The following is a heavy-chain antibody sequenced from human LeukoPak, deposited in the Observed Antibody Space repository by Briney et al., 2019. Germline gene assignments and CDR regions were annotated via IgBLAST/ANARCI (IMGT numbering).Heavy chain of an antibody. D-gene: IGHD3-10*01. Sequence: SETLSLTCTVSGGSITSYTYYWGWIRQPPGKGLVWIGSMSYSGSSYYNPSLKSRVTISLDTSKNQFSLKLTSVTAADTAVYYGARPSNYGSGLGILDWGQGTLLIASS. J-gene: IGHJ4*02. CDR2: MSYSGSS. V-gene: IGHV4-39*01. CDR1: GGSITSYTYY. CDR3: ARPSNYGSGLGILD.